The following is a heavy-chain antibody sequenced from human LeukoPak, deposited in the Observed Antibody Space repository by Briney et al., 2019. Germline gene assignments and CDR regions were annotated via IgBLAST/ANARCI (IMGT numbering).Heavy chain of an antibody. CDR1: GFTFSSYS. Sequence: GGSLRLSCAASGFTFSSYSMNWVHQAPGKGLEWVSSISSSSSYIYYADSVKGRFTISRDNAKNSLYLQMNSLRAEDTAVYYCARDLGSSSAAWYYYYYMDVWGKGTTVTVSS. V-gene: IGHV3-21*01. J-gene: IGHJ6*03. D-gene: IGHD6-6*01. CDR2: ISSSSSYI. CDR3: ARDLGSSSAAWYYYYYMDV.